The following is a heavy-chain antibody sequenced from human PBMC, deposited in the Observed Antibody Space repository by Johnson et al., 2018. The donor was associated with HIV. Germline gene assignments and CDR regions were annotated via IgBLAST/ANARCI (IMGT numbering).Heavy chain of an antibody. Sequence: VQLVESGGGLVQPGRSLRLSCAASGFTFDDHGMSWVRQAPGKGLEWISGINWNGGNRGYADSVKGRFTISRDNAKNSLYLQMNSLRAEDTAVYYCARGRKSSAHDAFDIWGQGTMVTVSS. CDR1: GFTFDDHG. V-gene: IGHV3-20*04. CDR2: INWNGGNR. CDR3: ARGRKSSAHDAFDI. J-gene: IGHJ3*02. D-gene: IGHD3-22*01.